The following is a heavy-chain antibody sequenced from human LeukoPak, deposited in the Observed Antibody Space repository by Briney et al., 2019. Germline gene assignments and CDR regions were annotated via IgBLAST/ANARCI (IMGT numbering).Heavy chain of an antibody. Sequence: GGSLRLSCAASGFTFSSYAMYWVRQAPGKGLEYVSAISSNGGSTYYANSVKGRFTISRDNSKNTLYLQMGSLRAEDMAVYYCAREKGCWYGNYYYGMDVWGQGTTVTVSS. V-gene: IGHV3-64*01. CDR1: GFTFSSYA. CDR3: AREKGCWYGNYYYGMDV. D-gene: IGHD6-13*01. J-gene: IGHJ6*02. CDR2: ISSNGGST.